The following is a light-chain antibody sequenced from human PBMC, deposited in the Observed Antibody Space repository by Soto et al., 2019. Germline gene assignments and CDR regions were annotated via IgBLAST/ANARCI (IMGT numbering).Light chain of an antibody. Sequence: EIVLTQSPGTLSLSPGERATLSCRASQSVSTFYLAWYQQKPGQSPRLLISGASSRAAGIPDRFSGGGSGTDFTLTISRLEPEDFAVYYCQQCARSPWTFGQGTKVETK. CDR1: QSVSTFY. CDR3: QQCARSPWT. V-gene: IGKV3-20*01. J-gene: IGKJ1*01. CDR2: GAS.